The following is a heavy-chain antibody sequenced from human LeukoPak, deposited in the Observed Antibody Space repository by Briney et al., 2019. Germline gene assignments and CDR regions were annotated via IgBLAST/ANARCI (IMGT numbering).Heavy chain of an antibody. CDR1: GFTFGSYS. CDR3: ARGHQPRFDP. Sequence: PGGSLRLSCAASGFTFGSYSMNWVRQAPGKGLEWVSSISSSSSYIYYADSVKGRFTISRDNAKNSLYLQMNSLRAEDTAVYYCARGHQPRFDPWGQGTLVTVSS. V-gene: IGHV3-21*01. CDR2: ISSSSSYI. J-gene: IGHJ5*02. D-gene: IGHD2-2*01.